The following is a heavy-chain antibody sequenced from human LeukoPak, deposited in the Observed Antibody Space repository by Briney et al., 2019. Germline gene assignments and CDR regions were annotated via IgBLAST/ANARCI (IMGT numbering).Heavy chain of an antibody. CDR2: IWYDGSNK. J-gene: IGHJ4*02. D-gene: IGHD3-22*01. V-gene: IGHV3-33*01. Sequence: GRSLRLSCAASGFTFSSYGMHWVRQAPGKGPEWVAVIWYDGSNKYYADSVKGRFTISRDNSKNTLYLQMNSLRAEDTAVYYCARPWVSYYDSSGYIAYWGQGTLVTVSS. CDR3: ARPWVSYYDSSGYIAY. CDR1: GFTFSSYG.